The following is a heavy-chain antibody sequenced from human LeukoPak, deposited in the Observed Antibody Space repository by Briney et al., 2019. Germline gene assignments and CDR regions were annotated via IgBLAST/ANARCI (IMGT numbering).Heavy chain of an antibody. Sequence: ASVKDSCKASGYTFTSYAMNWVRQAPGQGLEWMGWINTYTGNPTYAQGFRGGFVFSLDTSVSTAYLQISSLKAEDTAVYYCARWDYDSSGYALYYFDYWGQGTLVTVSS. CDR3: ARWDYDSSGYALYYFDY. CDR1: GYTFTSYA. V-gene: IGHV7-4-1*02. D-gene: IGHD3-22*01. J-gene: IGHJ4*02. CDR2: INTYTGNP.